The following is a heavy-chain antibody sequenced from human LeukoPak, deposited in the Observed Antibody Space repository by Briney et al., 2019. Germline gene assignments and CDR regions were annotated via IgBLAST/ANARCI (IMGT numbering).Heavy chain of an antibody. CDR2: ISTGSSTT. D-gene: IGHD5-24*01. CDR1: EFASSTYN. J-gene: IGHJ4*02. CDR3: AKEGRSLQTY. V-gene: IGHV3-48*04. Sequence: GGSLRLSCAASEFASSTYNMNWVRQAPGKGLEWVSYISTGSSTTYYADSVKGRFTISRDNAKNSLYLQMNSLRVEDTAVYYCAKEGRSLQTYWGQGTLVTVSS.